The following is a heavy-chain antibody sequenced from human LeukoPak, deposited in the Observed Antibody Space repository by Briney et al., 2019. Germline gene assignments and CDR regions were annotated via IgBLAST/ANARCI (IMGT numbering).Heavy chain of an antibody. CDR2: IYYSGST. CDR1: GGSISSYY. D-gene: IGHD4-11*01. Sequence: PSETLSLTCTVSGGSISSYYWSWIRQPPGKGLERIGYIYYSGSTNYNPSLKSRVTISVDTSKNQFSLKLSSVTAADTAVYYCARGGRLTVTYYYMDVWGKGTTVTVSS. V-gene: IGHV4-59*01. CDR3: ARGGRLTVTYYYMDV. J-gene: IGHJ6*03.